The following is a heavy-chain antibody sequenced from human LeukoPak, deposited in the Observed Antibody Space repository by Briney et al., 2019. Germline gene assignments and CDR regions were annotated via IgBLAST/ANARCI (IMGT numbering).Heavy chain of an antibody. CDR1: GGSISSYY. CDR2: IYYSGST. V-gene: IGHV4-59*01. Sequence: PSETLSLTCTVSGGSISSYYWSWIRQPPGKGLEWIGYIYYSGSTNYNPSLKSRVTISVDTSKNQFSLKLSSVTAADTAVYYCARIPYSGYFFGFEYWGQGTLVTVSS. J-gene: IGHJ4*02. D-gene: IGHD5-12*01. CDR3: ARIPYSGYFFGFEY.